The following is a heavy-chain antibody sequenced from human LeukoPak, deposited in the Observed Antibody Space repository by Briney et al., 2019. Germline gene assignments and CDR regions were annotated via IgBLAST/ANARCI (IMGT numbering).Heavy chain of an antibody. J-gene: IGHJ4*02. CDR2: ISSNGGST. Sequence: GGSLRLSCAASGFTFSSYAMHWVRQAPGKGLEYVSAISSNGGSTLYANSVKGRFTISRDNSKNKLYLQMGSMRAEGMAVYYCARVDLLGYDYWGQGTLVTVSS. CDR1: GFTFSSYA. D-gene: IGHD1-26*01. CDR3: ARVDLLGYDY. V-gene: IGHV3-64*01.